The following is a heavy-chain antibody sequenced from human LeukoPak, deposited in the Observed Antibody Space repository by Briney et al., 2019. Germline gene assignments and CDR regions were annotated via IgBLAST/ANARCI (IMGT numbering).Heavy chain of an antibody. Sequence: QTGGSLRLSCAASGFTFSSHAMHWVRQAPGKGLEWVAVIWYDGTNKYYADSVKGRFTISRDNPKNTLYLQMNSLRAEDTAVYYCARDAAELYYYDRSGYPKLVFDYWSQGTLVTVPS. V-gene: IGHV3-33*01. J-gene: IGHJ4*02. CDR1: GFTFSSHA. CDR2: IWYDGTNK. D-gene: IGHD3-22*01. CDR3: ARDAAELYYYDRSGYPKLVFDY.